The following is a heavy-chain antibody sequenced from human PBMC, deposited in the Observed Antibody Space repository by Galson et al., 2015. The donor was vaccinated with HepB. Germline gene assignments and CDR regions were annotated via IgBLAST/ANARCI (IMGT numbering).Heavy chain of an antibody. Sequence: SLRLSCAASGFTFSSYNMQWVRQAPGKGLEWVAHIWYDGTYKHYADSVKGRFTISRDNAKNTLFLQMNSPRAEDTAVYYCARDSGNGGSQDWGQGTLVSVSS. CDR2: IWYDGTYK. CDR3: ARDSGNGGSQD. D-gene: IGHD2-8*01. V-gene: IGHV3-33*01. CDR1: GFTFSSYN. J-gene: IGHJ4*02.